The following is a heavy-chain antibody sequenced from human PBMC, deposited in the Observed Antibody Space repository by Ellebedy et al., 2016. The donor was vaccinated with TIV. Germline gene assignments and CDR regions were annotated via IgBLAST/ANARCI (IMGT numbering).Heavy chain of an antibody. Sequence: SETLSLTCTVSGGSISSYYWSWIRQPPGKGLEWFGYIYYSGSTNYNPSLKRRVTISVDTSKNQFSLKLNSVTAADTAVYYWARDVGVGATSGYYYYYGMDVWGQGTTVTVSS. CDR3: ARDVGVGATSGYYYYYGMDV. J-gene: IGHJ6*02. CDR1: GGSISSYY. CDR2: IYYSGST. V-gene: IGHV4-59*01. D-gene: IGHD1-26*01.